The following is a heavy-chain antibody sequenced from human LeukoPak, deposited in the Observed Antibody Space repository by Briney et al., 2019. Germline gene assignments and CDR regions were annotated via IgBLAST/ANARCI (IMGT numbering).Heavy chain of an antibody. J-gene: IGHJ4*02. CDR3: ARDQGAAAEFDY. Sequence: PGGSLRLSCAASGFTFSSYAMSWVRQAPGKGLEWVANIKQDGSEKYYVDSVKGRFTISRDNAKNSLYLQMNSLRAEDTAVYYCARDQGAAAEFDYWGQGTLVTVSS. CDR2: IKQDGSEK. CDR1: GFTFSSYA. V-gene: IGHV3-7*01. D-gene: IGHD6-13*01.